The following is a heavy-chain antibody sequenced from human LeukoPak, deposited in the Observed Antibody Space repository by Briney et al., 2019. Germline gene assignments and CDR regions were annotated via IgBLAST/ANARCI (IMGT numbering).Heavy chain of an antibody. CDR3: ARAYSYGATFDY. D-gene: IGHD5-18*01. CDR1: GFTFSDHY. CDR2: IRNKANSYTT. V-gene: IGHV3-72*01. Sequence: GGSLRLSCAASGFTFSDHYMDWVRQAPGKGLEWVGRIRNKANSYTTEFAASVKGRFTISRDDSRNSLYLQMNSLKTEDTAVCYCARAYSYGATFDYWGQGTLVTVSS. J-gene: IGHJ4*02.